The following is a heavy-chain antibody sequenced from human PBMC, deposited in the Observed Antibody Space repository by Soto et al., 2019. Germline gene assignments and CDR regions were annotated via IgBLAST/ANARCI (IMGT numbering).Heavy chain of an antibody. Sequence: EVQLLESGGRWVQTGGSLRLSCAASGFTFSSYAMRWVRQAPGKGLEWVTAISGSGGSTYYAASVKGRFTISRDNSKNTLYLQMNSLRAEDTAVYYCAKGVRGSGSTLWFDPWGQGTLVTVSS. D-gene: IGHD3-10*01. CDR1: GFTFSSYA. J-gene: IGHJ5*02. V-gene: IGHV3-23*01. CDR3: AKGVRGSGSTLWFDP. CDR2: ISGSGGST.